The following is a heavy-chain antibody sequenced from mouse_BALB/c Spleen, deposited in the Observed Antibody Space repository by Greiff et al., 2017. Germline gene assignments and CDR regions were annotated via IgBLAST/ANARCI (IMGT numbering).Heavy chain of an antibody. CDR1: GYTFTSYN. CDR3: ARSRGIYYYGSSYLMDY. Sequence: QVQLQQPGAELVKPGASVKMSCKASGYTFTSYNMHWVKQTPGQGLEWIGAIYPGNGDTSYNQKFKGKATLTADKSSSTAYMQLSSLTSEDSAVYYCARSRGIYYYGSSYLMDYWGQGTSVTVSS. V-gene: IGHV1-12*01. D-gene: IGHD1-1*01. J-gene: IGHJ4*01. CDR2: IYPGNGDT.